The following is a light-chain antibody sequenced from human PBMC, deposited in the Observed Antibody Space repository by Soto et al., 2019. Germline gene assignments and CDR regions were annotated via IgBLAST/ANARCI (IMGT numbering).Light chain of an antibody. V-gene: IGKV3-15*01. CDR3: KQYDTWPRT. Sequence: EIVMTQSPASLSVPPGERATLSCRASQSVSTNFAWYLQKPGQAPRLLIYGASTRATAVQARFTASGSGTEFTLSISSLQSDDFGVYYCKQYDTWPRTFGQGTKVDIK. CDR1: QSVSTN. CDR2: GAS. J-gene: IGKJ1*01.